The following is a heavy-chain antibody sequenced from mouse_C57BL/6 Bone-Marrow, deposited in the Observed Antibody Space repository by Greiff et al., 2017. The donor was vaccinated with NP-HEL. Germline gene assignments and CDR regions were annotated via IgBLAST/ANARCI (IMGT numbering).Heavy chain of an antibody. J-gene: IGHJ2*01. CDR3: ANYYDYDGYYCDY. CDR2: IYPGDGDT. CDR1: GYAFSSSW. D-gene: IGHD2-4*01. Sequence: QVQLQQSGPELVKPGASVKISCKASGYAFSSSWMNWVKQRPGKGLEWIGRIYPGDGDTNYNGKFKGKATLTADKSSSTAYMQLSSLTSEDSAVYFCANYYDYDGYYCDYGGQGTTLTVSS. V-gene: IGHV1-82*01.